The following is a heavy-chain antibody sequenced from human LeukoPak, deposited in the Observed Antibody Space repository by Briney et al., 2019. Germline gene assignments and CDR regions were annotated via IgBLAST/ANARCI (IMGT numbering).Heavy chain of an antibody. Sequence: GGSLRLSCAASGFIFSSYGMHWVRQAPGKGLEWVAVISYDGRNQFSADSVKGRFTISRDNSKNTMYLQMNSLRAEDTAVYYCAKVGYSGYDYDQYYFDYWGQGTLVTVSS. CDR2: ISYDGRNQ. D-gene: IGHD5-12*01. CDR3: AKVGYSGYDYDQYYFDY. V-gene: IGHV3-30*18. CDR1: GFIFSSYG. J-gene: IGHJ4*02.